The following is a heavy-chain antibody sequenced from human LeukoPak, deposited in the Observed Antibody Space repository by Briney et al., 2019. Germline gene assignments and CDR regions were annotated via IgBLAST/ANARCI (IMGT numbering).Heavy chain of an antibody. V-gene: IGHV1-46*01. D-gene: IGHD2-8*02. CDR3: AREALLTLNWFDP. CDR2: INPSAGST. J-gene: IGHJ5*02. CDR1: GYTFTSYH. Sequence: VASVKVSCKASGYTFTSYHIHWVRQAPGQGLEWMGIINPSAGSTDYAQKFQGRVTMTRDTSTTTVYMELTSLRSEDTAVYYCAREALLTLNWFDPWGQGTLVTVSS.